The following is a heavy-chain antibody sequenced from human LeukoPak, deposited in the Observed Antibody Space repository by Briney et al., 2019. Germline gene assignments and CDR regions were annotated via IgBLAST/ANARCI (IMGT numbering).Heavy chain of an antibody. V-gene: IGHV4-39*01. Sequence: SETLSLTCTVSGGSISSSSYFWVWIRPPPGKGLEWIGSISYSGSTYYNPSLKSRVTISVGTSKNQFSLKLNSVTAADTAVYYCARSVNILVEYYFDYWGQGTLVTVSS. D-gene: IGHD2-15*01. J-gene: IGHJ4*02. CDR2: ISYSGST. CDR3: ARSVNILVEYYFDY. CDR1: GGSISSSSYF.